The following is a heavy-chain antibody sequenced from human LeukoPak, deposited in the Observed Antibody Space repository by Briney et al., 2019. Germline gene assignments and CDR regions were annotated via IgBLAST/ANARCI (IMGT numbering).Heavy chain of an antibody. CDR1: GYTFTSYD. CDR3: ARGRITMVRGGIQD. D-gene: IGHD3-10*01. V-gene: IGHV1-8*03. J-gene: IGHJ4*02. CDR2: MNPNSGNT. Sequence: ASVKVSCKASGYTFTSYDINWVRQATGQGLEWMGWMNPNSGNTGYAQKFQGRVTITRNTSISTAYMELSSLRSDDTAVYYCARGRITMVRGGIQDWGQGTLVTVSS.